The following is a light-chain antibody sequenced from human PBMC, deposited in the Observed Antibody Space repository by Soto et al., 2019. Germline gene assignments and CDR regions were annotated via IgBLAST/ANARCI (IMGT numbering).Light chain of an antibody. V-gene: IGKV3-20*01. Sequence: EIVLTQSPGTLSLPPGERATLSCRASQSVSNDYLAWYQQKPGQAPRLLIYGASSRATDIPDRFSGRGSGTEFTLSVASLEPEDFAVYYCQQYGSSPQTFGQGTTVEIK. CDR1: QSVSNDY. J-gene: IGKJ1*01. CDR2: GAS. CDR3: QQYGSSPQT.